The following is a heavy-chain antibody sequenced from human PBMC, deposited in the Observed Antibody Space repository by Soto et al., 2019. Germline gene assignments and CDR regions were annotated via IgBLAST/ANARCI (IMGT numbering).Heavy chain of an antibody. CDR3: ARVHLVGYFDWLDP. V-gene: IGHV4-59*01. D-gene: IGHD3-9*01. CDR1: GASISSYY. J-gene: IGHJ5*02. Sequence: SETLSLTCSVSGASISSYYWTWIRQPPGGGLEWIGYMHHTQGTNDNPSLRGRVHMSIDTSMNQFSLRLTSVTAADTAVYYCARVHLVGYFDWLDPCGHGPLVTVSS. CDR2: MHHTQGT.